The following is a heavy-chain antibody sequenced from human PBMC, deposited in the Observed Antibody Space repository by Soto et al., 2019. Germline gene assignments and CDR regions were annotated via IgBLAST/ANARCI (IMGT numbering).Heavy chain of an antibody. CDR2: INPNNGGT. CDR3: ARAPGPYGDYSY. V-gene: IGHV1-2*02. CDR1: GYTFTGFY. J-gene: IGHJ4*02. Sequence: VQLVQSEAEVKKPGASVKVSCKASGYTFTGFYMHWVRQAPGQGLEWMGWINPNNGGTNYVQKFQDRVTMTRDTSITTAYMELSGLRSDDTAVYYCARAPGPYGDYSYWGQGTLVTVSS. D-gene: IGHD4-17*01.